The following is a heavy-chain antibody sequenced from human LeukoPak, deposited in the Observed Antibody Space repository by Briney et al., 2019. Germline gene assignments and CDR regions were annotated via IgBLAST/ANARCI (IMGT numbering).Heavy chain of an antibody. D-gene: IGHD5-12*01. Sequence: AGSLRLSCAASGFTFDDYNMHWVRQAPGKGLEWVSLVTWNGDSTYYADSVEGRFTISRDNSKNSLYLQINSLRTEDTALYYCAKDKWLRGYYYYYMDVWGKGTTVTVSS. V-gene: IGHV3-43*01. CDR3: AKDKWLRGYYYYYMDV. J-gene: IGHJ6*03. CDR2: VTWNGDST. CDR1: GFTFDDYN.